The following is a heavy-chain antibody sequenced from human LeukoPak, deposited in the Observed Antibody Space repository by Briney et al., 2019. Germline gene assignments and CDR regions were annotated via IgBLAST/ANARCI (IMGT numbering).Heavy chain of an antibody. V-gene: IGHV3-21*01. J-gene: IGHJ6*03. D-gene: IGHD6-13*01. Sequence: GGSLRLSCAASGFTFSSYSMNWVRQAPGKGLEWVSSISSSSSYIYYADSVKGRFTISRDNAKNSLYLQMNSLRAEDTAVYYCARSRDSSSWYYYYYYMDVWGKGTTVTISS. CDR3: ARSRDSSSWYYYYYYMDV. CDR1: GFTFSSYS. CDR2: ISSSSSYI.